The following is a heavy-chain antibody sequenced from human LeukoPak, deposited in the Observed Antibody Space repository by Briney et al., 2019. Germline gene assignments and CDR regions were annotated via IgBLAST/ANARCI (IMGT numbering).Heavy chain of an antibody. D-gene: IGHD1-26*01. CDR2: INQDGGKK. CDR3: ARGGAPDY. Sequence: GGSLRLSCAASGFNFSSYWMSWVRQAPGKGLEWVANINQDGGKKYYVDSVTGRFAISRDNAENSVYLQMNSLRAEDTALYYCARGGAPDYWGQGTLVTVSS. CDR1: GFNFSSYW. V-gene: IGHV3-7*01. J-gene: IGHJ4*02.